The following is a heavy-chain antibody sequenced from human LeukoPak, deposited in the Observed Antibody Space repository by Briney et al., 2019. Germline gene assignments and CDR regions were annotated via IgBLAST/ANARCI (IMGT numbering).Heavy chain of an antibody. CDR1: GFTFSSYA. J-gene: IGHJ4*02. V-gene: IGHV3-21*01. CDR3: ALILRISDFDY. CDR2: ISSSSSYI. D-gene: IGHD3-3*01. Sequence: KTGGSLRLSCAASGFTFSSYAMSWVRQAPGKGLEWVSSISSSSSYIYYADSVKGRFTISRDNAKNSLYLEMNSLRAEDTAVYYCALILRISDFDYWGQGALVAVSS.